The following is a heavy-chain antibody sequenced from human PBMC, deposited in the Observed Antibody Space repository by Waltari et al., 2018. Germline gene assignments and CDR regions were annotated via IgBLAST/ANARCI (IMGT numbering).Heavy chain of an antibody. V-gene: IGHV1-69*08. CDR1: GGTFSSYA. J-gene: IGHJ4*02. CDR3: ASAHCGGDCQKGFDY. D-gene: IGHD2-21*01. Sequence: QVQLVQSGAEVKKPGSSVKVSCKASGGTFSSYAISWVRQAPGQGLEWMGRIIPIFGTANYAQKFQGRVTITADKSTSTAYMELSSLRSEDTAVYYCASAHCGGDCQKGFDYWGQGTLVTVSS. CDR2: IIPIFGTA.